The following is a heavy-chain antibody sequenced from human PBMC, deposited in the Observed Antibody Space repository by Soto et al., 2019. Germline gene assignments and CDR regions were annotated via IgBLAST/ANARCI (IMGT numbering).Heavy chain of an antibody. J-gene: IGHJ4*02. CDR3: AKVDNSDGDYADY. D-gene: IGHD4-17*01. V-gene: IGHV3-23*01. CDR2: ISGSGGST. Sequence: EVQLLESGGGLVQPGGSLRLSCAASGFTFSSYAMSWVRQAPGTGLEWVSAISGSGGSTYYADSVKGRFTISRDNSKNTLYLQMNSLRAEDTAVYYCAKVDNSDGDYADYWGQGNLVTVSS. CDR1: GFTFSSYA.